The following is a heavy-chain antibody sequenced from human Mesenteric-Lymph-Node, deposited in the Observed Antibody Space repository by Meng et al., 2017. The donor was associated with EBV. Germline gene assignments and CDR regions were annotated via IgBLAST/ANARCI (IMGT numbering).Heavy chain of an antibody. CDR1: GDSIISTDTW. CDR2: VYHSGTT. CDR3: ASASDGYNFGIDR. D-gene: IGHD3-3*01. V-gene: IGHV4-4*02. Sequence: QEPLAGSGPGLVKLSGTLSPTCGVSGDSIISTDTWWSWVRQPPGKGLEWIGEVYHSGTTNYNPSLKSRVTISVDKSENQFSLNLCSVTAADTAVYYCASASDGYNFGIDRWGQGTLVTVSS. J-gene: IGHJ5*02.